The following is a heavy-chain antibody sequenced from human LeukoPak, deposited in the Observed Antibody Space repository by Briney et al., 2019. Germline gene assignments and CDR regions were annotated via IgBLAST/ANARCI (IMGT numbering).Heavy chain of an antibody. Sequence: GGSLRLSCAASGFIFSNYCMHWVRQAPGQGLVWVSRINSDGSMTNYADFVMGRFTISRDNAKNTLYLQMNSLRVEDTGVYFCVRVPRPGQWLVRFVSWGRGAQVTVSS. CDR1: GFIFSNYC. CDR3: VRVPRPGQWLVRFVS. V-gene: IGHV3-74*01. D-gene: IGHD6-19*01. J-gene: IGHJ4*02. CDR2: INSDGSMT.